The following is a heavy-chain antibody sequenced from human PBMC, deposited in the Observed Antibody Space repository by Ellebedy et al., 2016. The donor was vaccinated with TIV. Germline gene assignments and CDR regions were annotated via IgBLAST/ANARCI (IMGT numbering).Heavy chain of an antibody. D-gene: IGHD6-6*01. CDR3: AKDYEQLTTDY. J-gene: IGHJ4*02. Sequence: GGSLRLXXAASGFTFSSYGMHWVRQAPGKGLEWVAVISYDGSNKYYADSVKGRFTISRDNSKNTLYLQMNSLRAEDTAVYYCAKDYEQLTTDYWGQGTLVTVSS. V-gene: IGHV3-30*18. CDR2: ISYDGSNK. CDR1: GFTFSSYG.